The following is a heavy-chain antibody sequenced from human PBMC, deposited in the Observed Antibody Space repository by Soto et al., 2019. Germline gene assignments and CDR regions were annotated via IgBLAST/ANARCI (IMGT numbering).Heavy chain of an antibody. CDR1: GGTCSSYA. D-gene: IGHD3-22*01. CDR2: ISGSGGST. CDR3: AKDSIVVVTLFTEGARYGTAV. J-gene: IGHJ6*02. Sequence: GGSLRLSCAASGGTCSSYAMSWVRQAPGKGLEWVSAISGSGGSTYYADSVKGRFTISRVNSKNTLYLQMNSLRAEDTAVYYCAKDSIVVVTLFTEGARYGTAVWGQGTTVPVSS. V-gene: IGHV3-23*01.